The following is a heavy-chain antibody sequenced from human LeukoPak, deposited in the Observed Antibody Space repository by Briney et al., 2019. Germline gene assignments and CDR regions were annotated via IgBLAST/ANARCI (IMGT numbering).Heavy chain of an antibody. J-gene: IGHJ4*02. CDR1: GFSISTAYY. V-gene: IGHV4-38-2*01. Sequence: PSETLSLTCAVSGFSISTAYYWDWIRQSPGKGLEWIGTIYYGGSTYYNPSLESRVTISVDTSKNQFSLKLTSVTAADTAVYYCARRKILEYCNSMSCRAYLDYWGQGTLVTVS. CDR2: IYYGGST. D-gene: IGHD2/OR15-2a*01. CDR3: ARRKILEYCNSMSCRAYLDY.